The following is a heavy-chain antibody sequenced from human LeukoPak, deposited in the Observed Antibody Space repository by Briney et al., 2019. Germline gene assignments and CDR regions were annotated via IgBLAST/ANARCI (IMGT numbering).Heavy chain of an antibody. J-gene: IGHJ4*02. Sequence: PGGSLRLSCAASGFTFSDYYMTWVRPTPGKGLEWVSGISGSGDSTYYAGSVKGRFTISRDNSKNTLYLQMNSLRAEDTAVYYCARRSGIAVAGAFDYWGQGTLVTVSS. D-gene: IGHD6-19*01. CDR1: GFTFSDYY. CDR3: ARRSGIAVAGAFDY. V-gene: IGHV3-23*01. CDR2: ISGSGDST.